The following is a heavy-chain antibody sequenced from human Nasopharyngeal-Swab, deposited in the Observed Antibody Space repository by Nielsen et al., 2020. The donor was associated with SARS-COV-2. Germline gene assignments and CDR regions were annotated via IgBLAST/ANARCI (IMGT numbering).Heavy chain of an antibody. V-gene: IGHV1-2*06. D-gene: IGHD1-1*01. CDR2: INPNSGGT. Sequence: WVRQAPGQGLEWMGRINPNSGGTNYAQKFQGRVTMTRDTSISTAYMELSRLRSDDTAVYYCARDLGWDGNYWGQGTLVTVSS. J-gene: IGHJ4*02. CDR3: ARDLGWDGNY.